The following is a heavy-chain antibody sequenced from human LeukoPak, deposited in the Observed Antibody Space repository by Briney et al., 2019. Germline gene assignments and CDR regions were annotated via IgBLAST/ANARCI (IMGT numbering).Heavy chain of an antibody. V-gene: IGHV3-53*01. CDR3: ARDLFGVTTTYYYYGMDV. CDR1: GFTVSSNY. J-gene: IGHJ6*02. CDR2: IYSGGST. Sequence: GGSLRLSCAASGFTVSSNYMGWVRQAPGKGLEWVSVIYSGGSTYYADSVKGRFTISRDNSKNTLYLQMNSLRAEDTAVYYCARDLFGVTTTYYYYGMDVWGQGTTVTVSS. D-gene: IGHD4-17*01.